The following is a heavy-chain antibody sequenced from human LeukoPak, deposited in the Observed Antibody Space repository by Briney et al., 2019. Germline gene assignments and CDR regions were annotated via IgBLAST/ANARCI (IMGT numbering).Heavy chain of an antibody. D-gene: IGHD1-7*01. CDR1: GYTFPNYG. CDR3: ARALGSGTHYYYYYMDV. V-gene: IGHV1-18*01. Sequence: ASVKLSCKASGYTFPNYGVSWVRQAPGQGLEWMGWVSGYNGNTNFAKNVQGRVTMTTDTSTSTAYMELRSLISDDTAVYYCARALGSGTHYYYYYMDVWGKGTTATVSS. CDR2: VSGYNGNT. J-gene: IGHJ6*03.